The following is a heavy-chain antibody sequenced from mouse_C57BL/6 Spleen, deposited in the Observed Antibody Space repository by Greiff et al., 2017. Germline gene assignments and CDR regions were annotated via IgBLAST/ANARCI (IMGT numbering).Heavy chain of an antibody. CDR1: GFTFSDYG. CDR3: ARHGTSYAMDY. V-gene: IGHV5-17*01. J-gene: IGHJ4*01. D-gene: IGHD1-1*01. CDR2: ISSGSSTI. Sequence: DVHLVESGGGLVKPGGSLKLSCAASGFTFSDYGMHWVRQAPEKGLEWVAYISSGSSTIYYADTVKGRFTISRDNAKNTLFLQMTSLRSEDTAMYYCARHGTSYAMDYWGQGTSVTVSS.